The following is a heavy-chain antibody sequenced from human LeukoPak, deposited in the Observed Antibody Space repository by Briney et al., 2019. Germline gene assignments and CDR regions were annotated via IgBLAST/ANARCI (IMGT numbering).Heavy chain of an antibody. CDR1: GFSFSSYW. Sequence: GGSLRLSCEGSGFSFSSYWMHWVRQPPEKGLEWVSSIKNDGSATTYADSVKGRFYIATDSATNTAYLQINSPRVEDTAMYYCAMDINGDLFHFWGQGTLVTVSS. CDR2: IKNDGSAT. J-gene: IGHJ4*02. V-gene: IGHV3-74*01. CDR3: AMDINGDLFHF. D-gene: IGHD2-2*03.